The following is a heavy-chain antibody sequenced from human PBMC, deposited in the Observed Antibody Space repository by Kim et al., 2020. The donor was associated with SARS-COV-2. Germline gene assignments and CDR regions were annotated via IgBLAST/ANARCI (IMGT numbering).Heavy chain of an antibody. J-gene: IGHJ4*02. D-gene: IGHD4-17*01. CDR3: AKASGYADYHYIDG. V-gene: IGHV3-30*02. Sequence: YAESVQGRVTISRDNSRNTLYLQMNSLRAEETAVYYCAKASGYADYHYIDGCGQGSLVTV.